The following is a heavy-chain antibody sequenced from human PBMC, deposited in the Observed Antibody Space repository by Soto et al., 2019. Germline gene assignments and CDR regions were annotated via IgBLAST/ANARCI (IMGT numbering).Heavy chain of an antibody. Sequence: GGSLRLSCAVSGVTFSDYWMSWVRQAPGKGLEWVANIKQDGNEKDYVDSVKGRFTISRDNAKNSLYLQMNSLRAEDTAVYYCARGLGRSGSYSPWDAFDIWGEGTMVTDSS. V-gene: IGHV3-7*01. CDR3: ARGLGRSGSYSPWDAFDI. J-gene: IGHJ3*02. CDR1: GVTFSDYW. CDR2: IKQDGNEK. D-gene: IGHD6-19*01.